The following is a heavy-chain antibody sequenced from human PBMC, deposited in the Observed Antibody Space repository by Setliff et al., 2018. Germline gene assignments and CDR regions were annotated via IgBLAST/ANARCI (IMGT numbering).Heavy chain of an antibody. CDR2: ISHSGNT. CDR1: GESFSGYF. CDR3: ARHKVIKKEFIRLTWFDP. J-gene: IGHJ5*02. V-gene: IGHV4-34*01. Sequence: SETLSLTCAVYGESFSGYFWSWIRQTPEKGLEWIGEISHSGNTNYNPSFKSRVTISIDTSKNQFSLKVNSVTAADTAVYFCARHKVIKKEFIRLTWFDPWGQGTPVTVSS. D-gene: IGHD3-10*01.